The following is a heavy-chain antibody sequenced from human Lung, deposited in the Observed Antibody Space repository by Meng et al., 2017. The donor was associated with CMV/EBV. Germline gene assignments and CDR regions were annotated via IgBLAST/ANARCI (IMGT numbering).Heavy chain of an antibody. V-gene: IGHV1-2*02. CDR2: IFPNNGGT. J-gene: IGHJ3*01. CDR3: ARALKLGTVAFDL. D-gene: IGHD7-27*01. Sequence: GGSLRLXXKASGYLFPGYYIHWVRQAPGQNLEWVGWIFPNNGGTKYAQNFQGRVTMTRDTSISTAYLELSRLRSDDTAVYYCARALKLGTVAFDLWGQGTMVTVSS. CDR1: GYLFPGYY.